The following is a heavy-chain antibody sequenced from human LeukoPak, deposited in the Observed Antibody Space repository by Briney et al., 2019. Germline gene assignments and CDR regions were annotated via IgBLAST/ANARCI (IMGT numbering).Heavy chain of an antibody. V-gene: IGHV4-59*01. J-gene: IGHJ4*02. CDR2: IYYSGST. CDR3: ARGRIVGATDYFDY. D-gene: IGHD1-26*01. CDR1: GGSISSYY. Sequence: PSETLSLTCTVSGGSISSYYWSWIRQPPGKGLEWIGYIYYSGSTNYNPSLKSRVTISVDTSKNQFSLKLSSVTAADTAVYYCARGRIVGATDYFDYWGQGTLVTVSS.